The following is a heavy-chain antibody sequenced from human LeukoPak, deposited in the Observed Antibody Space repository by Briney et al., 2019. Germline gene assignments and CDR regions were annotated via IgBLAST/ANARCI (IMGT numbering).Heavy chain of an antibody. D-gene: IGHD3-22*01. Sequence: GGSLRLSCAASGFTFSSYSMNWVRQAPGKGLEWVSSISSSSSYIYYADSVKGRFTISRDNAKNSLYLQMNSLRAEDTALYYCARGLMGGYPLFEYWGQGALVTVSS. V-gene: IGHV3-21*04. CDR1: GFTFSSYS. J-gene: IGHJ4*02. CDR3: ARGLMGGYPLFEY. CDR2: ISSSSSYI.